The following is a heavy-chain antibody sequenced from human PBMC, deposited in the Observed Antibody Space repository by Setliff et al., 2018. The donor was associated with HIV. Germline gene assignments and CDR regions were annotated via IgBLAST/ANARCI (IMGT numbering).Heavy chain of an antibody. CDR3: SRLYYNFWTGHRAFFNY. J-gene: IGHJ4*02. CDR1: GGSITSTNFY. Sequence: SETLSLTCTVSGGSITSTNFYWGWVRQPPGKGLEWIGSIYHDGSTYYNPSLKSRLTIALDTSNNQFSVRLTFVTAADTAIYYCSRLYYNFWTGHRAFFNYWGQGTLVTVSS. V-gene: IGHV4-39*01. D-gene: IGHD3-3*01. CDR2: IYHDGST.